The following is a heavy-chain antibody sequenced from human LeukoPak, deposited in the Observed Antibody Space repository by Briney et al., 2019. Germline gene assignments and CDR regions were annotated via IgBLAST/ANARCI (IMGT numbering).Heavy chain of an antibody. Sequence: SDTLSLTCTVSGGSISSYYWSWIRQPPGKGLEWIGYIYYSGSTNYNPSLKRRVTISVDTSKNQFSMKLSSVTAADTAVYYCALYDGYIDAFDIWGQGTMVTGSS. CDR2: IYYSGST. V-gene: IGHV4-59*08. J-gene: IGHJ3*02. D-gene: IGHD5-12*01. CDR3: ALYDGYIDAFDI. CDR1: GGSISSYY.